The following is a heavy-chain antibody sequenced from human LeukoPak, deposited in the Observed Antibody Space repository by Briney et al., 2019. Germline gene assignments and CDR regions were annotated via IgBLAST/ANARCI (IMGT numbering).Heavy chain of an antibody. CDR3: PRDLSWTAMDY. V-gene: IGHV3-7*01. J-gene: IGHJ4*02. CDR2: IKQDGSEK. Sequence: GGSLRLSCAASGFTFSSYWMAWVRQAPGKGLEWVANIKQDGSEKYYVESVKSRLTISRDNAKNSLYLQMNRLRAEDTAVYYCPRDLSWTAMDYWGQGTLVTVSS. D-gene: IGHD5-18*01. CDR1: GFTFSSYW.